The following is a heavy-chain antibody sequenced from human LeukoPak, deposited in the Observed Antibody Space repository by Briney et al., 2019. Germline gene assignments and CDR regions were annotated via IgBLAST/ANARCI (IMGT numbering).Heavy chain of an antibody. D-gene: IGHD2-2*01. Sequence: ASVKVSCKASGYTFTSYGISWVRQAPGQGLEWMGWISAYNGNTNYAQKLQGRVTMTTDTSTSTAYMELSSLRSEDTAVYYCARGFYYCSSTSCPQFGYYYYYMDVWGKGTAVTVSS. V-gene: IGHV1-18*01. CDR3: ARGFYYCSSTSCPQFGYYYYYMDV. J-gene: IGHJ6*03. CDR2: ISAYNGNT. CDR1: GYTFTSYG.